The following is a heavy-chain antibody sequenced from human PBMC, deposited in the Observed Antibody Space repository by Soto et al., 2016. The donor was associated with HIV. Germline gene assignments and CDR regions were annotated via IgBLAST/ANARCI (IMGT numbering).Heavy chain of an antibody. V-gene: IGHV3-53*02. J-gene: IGHJ6*02. CDR3: ARGPYSSSWYGMDV. D-gene: IGHD6-13*01. CDR2: IYSGGST. Sequence: EVQLVETGGGLIQPGGSLRLSCAASGFTISFNYMSWVRQAPGKGLEWVSVIYSGGSTYYAGSVKGRFTISRDNSKNTLYLQMNSLRAEDTAVYYCARGPYSSSWYGMDVWGQGTTVTVSS. CDR1: GFTISFNY.